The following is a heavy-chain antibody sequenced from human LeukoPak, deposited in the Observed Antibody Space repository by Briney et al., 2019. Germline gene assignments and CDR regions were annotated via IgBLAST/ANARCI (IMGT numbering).Heavy chain of an antibody. CDR3: ARDRHIAAAVYYYYMDV. CDR2: INAYNGNT. V-gene: IGHV1-18*01. Sequence: GASVKVSCKASGDTFTSYIISWVRQAPGQGLELMGWINAYNGNTDYAQRVQGRVTMTTDTSTSTAYMELRSLRSDDTAVYYCARDRHIAAAVYYYYMDVWGKGTPVTVSS. D-gene: IGHD6-13*01. J-gene: IGHJ6*03. CDR1: GDTFTSYI.